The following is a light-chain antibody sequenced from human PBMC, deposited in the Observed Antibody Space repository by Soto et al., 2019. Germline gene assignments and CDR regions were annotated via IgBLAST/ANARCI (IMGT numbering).Light chain of an antibody. J-gene: IGKJ1*01. CDR1: QSVSSN. V-gene: IGKV3-15*01. CDR3: QQYSSWPRT. Sequence: EIVMTQSPATLSVSPGERATLSCRASQSVSSNLAWYQQKPGQAPRLLIYGASTRATGISARFSGSGSGTAFILTLSSLQSEDFAVYYCQQYSSWPRTFGLGTKVEMK. CDR2: GAS.